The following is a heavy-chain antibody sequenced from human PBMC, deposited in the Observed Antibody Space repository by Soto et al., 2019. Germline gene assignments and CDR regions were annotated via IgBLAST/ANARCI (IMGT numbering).Heavy chain of an antibody. V-gene: IGHV1-2*02. J-gene: IGHJ3*02. D-gene: IGHD3-3*01. CDR1: GYPVTAYY. CDR3: ARGGGVGVAGSAAFDM. CDR2: INPATGAT. Sequence: QLHLVQSGAVVKKPGASVTVSCSASGYPVTAYYMHWVRQAPGRGLEWMGGINPATGATKYTQTCQGRVTMTRDTSTNTVFMELGGLTSEDTAVFYCARGGGVGVAGSAAFDMWGQGTLVTVSS.